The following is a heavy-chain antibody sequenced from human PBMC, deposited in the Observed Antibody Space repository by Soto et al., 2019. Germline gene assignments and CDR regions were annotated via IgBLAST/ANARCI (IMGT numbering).Heavy chain of an antibody. D-gene: IGHD3-10*02. Sequence: QVQLVESGGGLVQPGGSLRLSCAASGFTYGDYEMSWIRQAAGKGQEWVRVLSRSGTTIYYADPVSGRFSISRNNAEDSLSLKMESLRVEDTATDVCAGSSCWYGADAFDLWGQGTMVTVSA. CDR3: AGSSCWYGADAFDL. CDR2: LSRSGTTI. V-gene: IGHV3-11*01. J-gene: IGHJ3*01. CDR1: GFTYGDYE.